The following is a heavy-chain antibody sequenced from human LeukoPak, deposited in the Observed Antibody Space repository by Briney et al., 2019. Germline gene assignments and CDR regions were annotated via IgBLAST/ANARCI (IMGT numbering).Heavy chain of an antibody. J-gene: IGHJ2*01. Sequence: GGSLRLSCAASGFTFSSYGMHWVRQAPGKGLEWVAVISYDGSNKYYADSVKGRFTISRDNSKNTLYLQMNSLRAEDTAVYYCAKAPQWPEWYFDLWGRGTLVTVSS. V-gene: IGHV3-30*18. D-gene: IGHD6-19*01. CDR2: ISYDGSNK. CDR3: AKAPQWPEWYFDL. CDR1: GFTFSSYG.